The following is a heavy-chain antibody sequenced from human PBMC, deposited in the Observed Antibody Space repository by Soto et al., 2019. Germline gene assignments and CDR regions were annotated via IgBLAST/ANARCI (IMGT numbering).Heavy chain of an antibody. V-gene: IGHV4-39*01. Sequence: QLQLQESGPGLVKPSETLSLTCTVSGGSISSSSSYWGWIRQSPGKGLEWIGSIYFHGSTSYYPSLKSRVTISLDTSKNQFSLKLSSMTATDTAVYYCARRQTYGWRYFDYWGRGTLVTVSS. D-gene: IGHD4-17*01. CDR1: GGSISSSSSY. J-gene: IGHJ4*02. CDR2: IYFHGST. CDR3: ARRQTYGWRYFDY.